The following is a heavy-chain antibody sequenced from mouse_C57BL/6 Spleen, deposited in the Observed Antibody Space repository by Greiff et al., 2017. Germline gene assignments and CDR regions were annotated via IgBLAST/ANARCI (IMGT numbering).Heavy chain of an antibody. CDR2: IYPSDSET. Sequence: QVQLQQPGAELVRPGSSVKLSCKASGYTFTSYWMDWVKQRPGQGLEWIGNIYPSDSETHYNQKFKDKATLTVDKSSSTAYMQLSSLTSEDSAVYYCARGDSNSLYAMDYWGQGTSVTVSS. CDR1: GYTFTSYW. J-gene: IGHJ4*01. D-gene: IGHD2-5*01. V-gene: IGHV1-61*01. CDR3: ARGDSNSLYAMDY.